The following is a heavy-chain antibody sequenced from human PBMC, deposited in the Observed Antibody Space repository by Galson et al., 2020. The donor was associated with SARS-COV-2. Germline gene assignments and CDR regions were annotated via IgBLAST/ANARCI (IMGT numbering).Heavy chain of an antibody. Sequence: GESLKISCKVSGYTLTELSMHWVRQAPGKGLEWMGGFDPEDGETIYAQKFHGRVTMTEDTSTDTAYMELSSLRSEDTAVYYCATTHPYQLLFGGWFDPWGQGTLVTVSS. J-gene: IGHJ5*02. CDR3: ATTHPYQLLFGGWFDP. D-gene: IGHD2-2*01. CDR1: GYTLTELS. CDR2: FDPEDGET. V-gene: IGHV1-24*01.